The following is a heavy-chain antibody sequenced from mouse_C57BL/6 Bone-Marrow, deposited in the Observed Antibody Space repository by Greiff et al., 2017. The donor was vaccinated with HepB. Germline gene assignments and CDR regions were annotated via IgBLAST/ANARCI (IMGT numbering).Heavy chain of an antibody. CDR2: INPGSGGT. CDR1: GYAFTNYL. V-gene: IGHV1-54*01. J-gene: IGHJ4*01. Sequence: QVQLKQSGAELVRPGTSVKVSCKASGYAFTNYLIEWVKQRPGQGLEWIGVINPGSGGTNYNEKFKGKATLTADKSSSTAYMQLSSLTSEDSAVYFCARSKRNDGPLYAMYYWGQGTSVTVSS. CDR3: ARSKRNDGPLYAMYY. D-gene: IGHD2-3*01.